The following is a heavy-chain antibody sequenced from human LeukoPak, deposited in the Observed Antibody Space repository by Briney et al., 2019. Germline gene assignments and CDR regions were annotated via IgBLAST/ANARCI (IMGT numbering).Heavy chain of an antibody. CDR1: GGSFSSYY. CDR2: IYYSGST. D-gene: IGHD2-15*01. V-gene: IGHV4-59*01. Sequence: SETLSLTCTVSGGSFSSYYWSWIRQPPGKGLEWIGYIYYSGSTNYNPSLKSRVTISVDTSKNQFSLKLSSVTAADTAVYYCARGGYCSGGSCYKYYYGMDVWGQGTTVTVSS. CDR3: ARGGYCSGGSCYKYYYGMDV. J-gene: IGHJ6*02.